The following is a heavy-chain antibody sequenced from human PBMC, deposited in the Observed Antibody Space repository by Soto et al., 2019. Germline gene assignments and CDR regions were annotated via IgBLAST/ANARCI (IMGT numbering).Heavy chain of an antibody. V-gene: IGHV3-30*18. CDR3: AKAVGYCSSSSCRDYYYYYGMDV. D-gene: IGHD2-2*01. CDR1: GFTFSSYG. J-gene: IGHJ6*02. CDR2: ISYGGSNK. Sequence: LRLSCAASGFTFSSYGMHWVRQAPGKGLEWVAVISYGGSNKYYADSVKGRFTISRDNPKNTLYLQMNSLRAEDTALYYCAKAVGYCSSSSCRDYYYYYGMDVWGQGTTVTVSS.